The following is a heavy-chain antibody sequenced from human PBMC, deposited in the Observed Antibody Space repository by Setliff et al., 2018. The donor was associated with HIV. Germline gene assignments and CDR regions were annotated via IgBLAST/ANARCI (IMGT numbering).Heavy chain of an antibody. CDR2: IIPIFGTA. D-gene: IGHD3-9*01. J-gene: IGHJ4*02. V-gene: IGHV1-69*05. CDR3: ARSQYDILTGYYIIGFDY. Sequence: SVKVSCKASGGTFSSHAISWVRQAPGQGLEWMGGIIPIFGTANYAQKFQGRVTITTDESTSTAYMELSSLRSEDTAVYYCARSQYDILTGYYIIGFDYWGQGTLVTVSS. CDR1: GGTFSSHA.